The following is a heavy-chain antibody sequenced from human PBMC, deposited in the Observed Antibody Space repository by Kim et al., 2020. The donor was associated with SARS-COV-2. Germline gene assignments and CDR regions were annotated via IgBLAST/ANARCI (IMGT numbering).Heavy chain of an antibody. Sequence: ASVKVSCKASGYTFTSYALNWVRQAPGQGLEWMGWITTKTGNPTYTQGFTGRFVFSLDTSVSTAFLQISGLKVEDTAVYYCARNVDGPFGTWGQGTLVTVSS. J-gene: IGHJ5*02. D-gene: IGHD3-3*01. CDR1: GYTFTSYA. CDR3: ARNVDGPFGT. CDR2: ITTKTGNP. V-gene: IGHV7-4-1*02.